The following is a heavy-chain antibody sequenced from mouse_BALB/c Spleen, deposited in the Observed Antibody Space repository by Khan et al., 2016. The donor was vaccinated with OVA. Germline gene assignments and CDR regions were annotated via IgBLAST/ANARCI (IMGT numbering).Heavy chain of an antibody. V-gene: IGHV14-3*02. J-gene: IGHJ1*01. CDR1: GFNIKDTY. CDR3: ARPSYDPRDFEV. D-gene: IGHD2-3*01. Sequence: VQLQQSGAELVKPGASVKLSCTASGFNIKDTYLHWVKQRPEQGLEWIGRIAPANGNTQYDPKFQGKAAITSDTSSHTSYLQLNRLTSEDTAVYYCARPSYDPRDFEVWGAGTTVTVSS. CDR2: IAPANGNT.